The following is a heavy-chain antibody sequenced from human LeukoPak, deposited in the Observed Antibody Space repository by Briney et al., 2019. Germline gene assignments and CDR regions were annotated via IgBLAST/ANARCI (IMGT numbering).Heavy chain of an antibody. CDR1: GGSISSYY. CDR3: ARESQEKYYFDY. D-gene: IGHD5-24*01. Sequence: PPETLSLTCTVSGGSISSYYWSWIRQPPGKGLEWIGYIYYSGSTNYNPSLKSRVTVSVDTSKNQFSLKLSSVTAADTAVYYCARESQEKYYFDYWGQGTLVTVSS. J-gene: IGHJ4*02. CDR2: IYYSGST. V-gene: IGHV4-59*12.